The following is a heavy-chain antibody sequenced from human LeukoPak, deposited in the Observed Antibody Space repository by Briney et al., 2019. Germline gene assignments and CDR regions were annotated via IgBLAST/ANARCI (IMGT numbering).Heavy chain of an antibody. D-gene: IGHD6-13*01. J-gene: IGHJ4*02. Sequence: SVKVSCKASGGTFSSYAISWVRQAPGQGLEWMGGIILIFGTANYAQKFQGRVTITTDESTSTTYMELGSLRSEDTAVYYCAREDIQLVQVYWGQGTLVTVSS. CDR2: IILIFGTA. V-gene: IGHV1-69*05. CDR3: AREDIQLVQVY. CDR1: GGTFSSYA.